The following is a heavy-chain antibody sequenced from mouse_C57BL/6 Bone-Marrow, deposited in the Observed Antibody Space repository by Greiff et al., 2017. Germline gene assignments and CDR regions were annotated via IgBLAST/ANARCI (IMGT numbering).Heavy chain of an antibody. CDR3: ARLWSVPYWYFDV. V-gene: IGHV5-17*01. CDR1: GFTFSDYG. D-gene: IGHD1-1*02. Sequence: EVKLVESGGGLVKPGGSLKLSCAASGFTFSDYGMHWVRQAPEKGLEWVAYISSGSSTIYYADTVKGRFTISRDNAKNTLFLQMTSLRSEDTAMYYCARLWSVPYWYFDVWGTGTTVTVSS. CDR2: ISSGSSTI. J-gene: IGHJ1*03.